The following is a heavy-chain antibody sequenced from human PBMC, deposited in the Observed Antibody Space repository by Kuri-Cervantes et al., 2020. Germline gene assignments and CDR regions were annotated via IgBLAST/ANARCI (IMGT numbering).Heavy chain of an antibody. J-gene: IGHJ5*02. V-gene: IGHV3-7*03. CDR1: GFTLSNYW. D-gene: IGHD6-19*01. Sequence: GESLKISCAASGFTLSNYWMTWVRQAPGKGLGWVANIKKDGSEKYYVDSVRGRFTISRDNAKNSLYLQMNSLRAEDTALYHCARTVAVAGVFLGGWFDPWGQGTLVTVSS. CDR2: IKKDGSEK. CDR3: ARTVAVAGVFLGGWFDP.